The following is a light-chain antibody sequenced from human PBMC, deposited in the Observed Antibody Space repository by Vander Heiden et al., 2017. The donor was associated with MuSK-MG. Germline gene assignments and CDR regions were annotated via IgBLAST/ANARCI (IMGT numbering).Light chain of an antibody. CDR3: AAWDDSLNGWV. CDR1: SSNIGSNT. Sequence: QPALSPPPSASGTPGQRVTISCSGSSSNIGSNTVNWYQQLPGTAPKLLIYSNNQRPSGVPDRFSGSKSGTSASLAISGLQSEDEADYYCAAWDDSLNGWVFGGGTKLTVL. CDR2: SNN. V-gene: IGLV1-44*01. J-gene: IGLJ3*02.